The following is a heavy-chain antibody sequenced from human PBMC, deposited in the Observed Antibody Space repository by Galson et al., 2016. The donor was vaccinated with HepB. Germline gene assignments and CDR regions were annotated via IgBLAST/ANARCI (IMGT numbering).Heavy chain of an antibody. D-gene: IGHD5-18*01. V-gene: IGHV3-11*06. Sequence: SLRLSCAASGFTFSDYYMSWIRQGPGKGLEWVSYISGSGSYTNYADSVRGRFTISRDNPKNSLYLQMNSLRVEDTAVYYCARDYSGQLWLLGGFDYWGQGTLVTVSS. CDR3: ARDYSGQLWLLGGFDY. J-gene: IGHJ4*02. CDR1: GFTFSDYY. CDR2: ISGSGSYT.